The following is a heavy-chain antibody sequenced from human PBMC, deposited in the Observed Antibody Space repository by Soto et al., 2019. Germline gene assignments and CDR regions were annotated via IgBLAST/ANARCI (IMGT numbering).Heavy chain of an antibody. V-gene: IGHV3-21*01. CDR3: ATDLVIAVAF. J-gene: IGHJ4*02. CDR1: GFTFSSYS. CDR2: ISSSSSYI. D-gene: IGHD6-19*01. Sequence: GGSLRLSCAASGFTFSSYSMNWVRQAPGKGPEWVSSISSSSSYIYYADSVKGRFTISRDNAKNSLYLQMNSLRAEDTAVYYCATDLVIAVAFGGQGTLVTVSS.